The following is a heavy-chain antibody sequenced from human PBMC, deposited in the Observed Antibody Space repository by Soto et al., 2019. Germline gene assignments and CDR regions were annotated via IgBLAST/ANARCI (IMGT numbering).Heavy chain of an antibody. CDR3: ATIQGEDAFDI. D-gene: IGHD3-10*01. V-gene: IGHV4-31*03. CDR1: GGSISSGGYH. Sequence: TLSLNCTFCGGSISSGGYHWSWIRQHPGKGLEWIGYIYYSGSTYYNPSLKSRVTISVDTSKNQFSLKLSSVTAADTAVYYCATIQGEDAFDIWGQGTMVT. J-gene: IGHJ3*02. CDR2: IYYSGST.